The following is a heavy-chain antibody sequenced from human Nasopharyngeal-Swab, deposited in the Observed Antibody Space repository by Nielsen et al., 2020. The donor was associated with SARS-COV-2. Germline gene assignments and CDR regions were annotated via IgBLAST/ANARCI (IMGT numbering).Heavy chain of an antibody. D-gene: IGHD2-2*01. V-gene: IGHV3-7*01. J-gene: IGHJ4*02. Sequence: GGSLRLSCAASRFTFSNYWMSWVRQAPGKGLEWVAHIKQSGSAHYYVDSVKGRFTISRDNARNSLSLQMNSLRAEDTAVYFFARYCSTTSCPRGFDYWGQGTLVTVSS. CDR3: ARYCSTTSCPRGFDY. CDR2: IKQSGSAH. CDR1: RFTFSNYW.